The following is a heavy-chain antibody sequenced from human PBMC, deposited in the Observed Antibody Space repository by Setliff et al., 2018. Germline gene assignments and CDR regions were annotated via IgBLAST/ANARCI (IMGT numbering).Heavy chain of an antibody. CDR2: INPKRGYT. CDR1: GYTFTNYD. D-gene: IGHD6-6*01. CDR3: ARSVEKGLESWFDP. V-gene: IGHV1-8*02. Sequence: ASVKVSCKASGYTFTNYDINWVRQAPGQGLKWMGWINPKRGYTGYVQKFQGRVSMTTNTSISTVYMELNSLRSDDTAVYYCARSVEKGLESWFDPWGQGTLVTSPQ. J-gene: IGHJ5*02.